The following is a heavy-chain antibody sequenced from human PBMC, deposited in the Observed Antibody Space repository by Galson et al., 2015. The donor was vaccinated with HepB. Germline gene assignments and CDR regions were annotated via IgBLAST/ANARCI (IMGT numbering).Heavy chain of an antibody. J-gene: IGHJ4*02. CDR3: ARWGRIRGGSYSTPDQSRFDY. V-gene: IGHV4-61*02. CDR2: IYTSGST. CDR1: GGSISSGSYY. Sequence: TLSLTCTVSGGSISSGSYYWSWIRQPAGKGLEWIGRIYTSGSTNYNPSLKSRVTISVDTSKNQFSLKLSSVTAADTAVYYCARWGRIRGGSYSTPDQSRFDYWGQGTLVTVSS. D-gene: IGHD1-26*01.